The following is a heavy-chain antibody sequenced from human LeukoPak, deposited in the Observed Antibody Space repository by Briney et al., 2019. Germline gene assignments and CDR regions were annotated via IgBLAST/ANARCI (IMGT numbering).Heavy chain of an antibody. V-gene: IGHV5-51*01. CDR3: ARRKFYDTYLDP. CDR1: EYDFTNYW. Sequence: GESLKISCKGPEYDFTNYWIGWVRQTPGRGLEWMGSAHPATSITHSRPPIQGQATISFARSLSTAYLQWTSLKASTSGMYFCARRKFYDTYLDPWGRGTLVTVSS. CDR2: AHPATSIT. D-gene: IGHD2/OR15-2a*01. J-gene: IGHJ5*02.